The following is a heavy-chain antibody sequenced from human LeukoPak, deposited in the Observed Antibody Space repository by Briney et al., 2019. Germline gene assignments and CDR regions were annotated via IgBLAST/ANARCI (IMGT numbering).Heavy chain of an antibody. CDR2: ISASGAAP. D-gene: IGHD3-22*01. J-gene: IGHJ4*02. CDR3: ARSLIVASEDY. Sequence: GRSLRLSCAASGFRFDSFYMGWIRQAPGKGLDYIALISASGAAPYYAESVEGRFTISRDNAKNSLSLQMNSLSADDTAIYYCARSLIVASEDYWGQGTQVIVSS. CDR1: GFRFDSFY. V-gene: IGHV3-11*04.